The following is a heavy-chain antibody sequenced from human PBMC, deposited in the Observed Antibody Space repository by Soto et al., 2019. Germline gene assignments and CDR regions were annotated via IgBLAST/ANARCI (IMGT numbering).Heavy chain of an antibody. J-gene: IGHJ3*02. CDR2: IYYSGST. D-gene: IGHD6-19*01. CDR3: ARLRLVFAFDI. Sequence: QLQLQESGPGLVKPSETLSLTCTVSGGSISSSSYYWGWIRQPPGKGLEWIGGIYYSGSTYYNPSLKSRVTIPVDTSKNQFALKLSSVTAADTAVYYCARLRLVFAFDIWGQGTMVTVSS. CDR1: GGSISSSSYY. V-gene: IGHV4-39*01.